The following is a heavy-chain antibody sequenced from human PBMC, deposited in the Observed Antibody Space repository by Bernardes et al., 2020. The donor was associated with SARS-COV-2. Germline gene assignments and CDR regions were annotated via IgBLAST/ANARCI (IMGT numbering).Heavy chain of an antibody. CDR2: ISGSGGHT. V-gene: IGHV3-23*01. J-gene: IGHJ6*02. D-gene: IGHD6-19*01. CDR3: AKVSVPGNYYYNYCAMDV. CDR1: GFTFSTYG. Sequence: GGSLRLSCAASGFTFSTYGMSWVRQAPGKGLEWVSGISGSGGHTYNADSVKGRFTISRDNSKNTLYLQMNSLRAEDTAVYYCAKVSVPGNYYYNYCAMDVWGQGTTVSGYS.